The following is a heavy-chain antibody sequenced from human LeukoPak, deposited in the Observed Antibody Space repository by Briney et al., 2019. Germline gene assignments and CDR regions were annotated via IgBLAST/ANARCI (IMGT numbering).Heavy chain of an antibody. CDR2: INHSGST. CDR1: GGSFSGYY. V-gene: IGHV4-34*01. J-gene: IGHJ4*01. Sequence: PSETLSLTCAVYGGSFSGYYWSWIRQPPGKGLEWIGEINHSGSTNYNPSLKSRVTISVDTSKNQCSLKLSSVTAADTAVYYCAIRRGYSYGYGPWGQGTLVTVSS. CDR3: AIRRGYSYGYGP. D-gene: IGHD5-18*01.